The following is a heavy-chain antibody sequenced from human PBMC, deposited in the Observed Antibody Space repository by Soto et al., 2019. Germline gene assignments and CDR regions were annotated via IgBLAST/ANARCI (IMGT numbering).Heavy chain of an antibody. Sequence: SETLSLTCTVSGGSISSYYWSWIRQLPGKGLEWIGYIYYSGSTNYNPSLKSRVTISVDTSKNQFSLKLSSVTAADTAVYYCARLYGSSLFDYWGQGTLVTVSS. V-gene: IGHV4-59*08. CDR3: ARLYGSSLFDY. CDR2: IYYSGST. D-gene: IGHD6-6*01. J-gene: IGHJ4*02. CDR1: GGSISSYY.